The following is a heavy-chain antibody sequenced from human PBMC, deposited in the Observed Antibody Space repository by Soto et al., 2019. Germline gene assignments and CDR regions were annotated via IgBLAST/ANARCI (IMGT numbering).Heavy chain of an antibody. J-gene: IGHJ3*02. CDR1: GGSISSGGYS. CDR2: IYHSGST. D-gene: IGHD6-6*01. Sequence: QLQLQESGSGLVKPSQTLSLTCAVSGGSISSGGYSWSWIRQSPGKGLEWIGYIYHSGSTYHNPSLKSQXXIXVXXSKNQFALKLTSVTAADTAVYYCARRGSSYDAFDIWGQGTMVTVSS. V-gene: IGHV4-30-2*06. CDR3: ARRGSSYDAFDI.